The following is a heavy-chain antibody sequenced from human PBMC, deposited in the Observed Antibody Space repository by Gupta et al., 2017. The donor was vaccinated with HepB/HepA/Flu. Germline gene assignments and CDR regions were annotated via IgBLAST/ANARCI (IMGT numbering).Heavy chain of an antibody. V-gene: IGHV1-2*04. D-gene: IGHD3-22*01. CDR1: GYTLIGYY. CDR2: INPDSGGT. Sequence: QVQLVQSGAAVKKPGASVKVSCKASGYTLIGYYVPWVRHVPGQGLEWMGWINPDSGGTNYAQKFQGWITMTRDTSISTAYMELSRLRSDDTAVYYCARGYYQDSSGYFYWGQGTLVTVSS. J-gene: IGHJ4*02. CDR3: ARGYYQDSSGYFY.